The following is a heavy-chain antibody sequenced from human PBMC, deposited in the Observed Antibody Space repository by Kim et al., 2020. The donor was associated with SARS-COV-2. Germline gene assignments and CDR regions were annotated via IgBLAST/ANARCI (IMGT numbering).Heavy chain of an antibody. CDR3: TRGSSYTQNYAQIDY. Sequence: GGSLRLSCAASGFTFSDYYMSWIRQAPGRGLEWVSYVSSSGTYRNSADSVKGRFTISRDNAKNSLYLQMNSLRVEDTAIYYCTRGSSYTQNYAQIDYWG. V-gene: IGHV3-11*05. CDR2: VSSSGTYR. CDR1: GFTFSDYY. D-gene: IGHD3-16*01. J-gene: IGHJ4*01.